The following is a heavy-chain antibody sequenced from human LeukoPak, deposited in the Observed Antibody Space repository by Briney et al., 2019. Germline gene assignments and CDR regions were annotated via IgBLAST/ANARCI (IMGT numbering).Heavy chain of an antibody. J-gene: IGHJ4*02. CDR1: GYTVTSYG. CDR3: ARDRSGYDVFDY. D-gene: IGHD5-12*01. CDR2: ISAYNGNT. Sequence: ASVKVSCKVSGYTVTSYGISWVRQAPGQGLEWMGWISAYNGNTNYAQKLQGRVTMTTDTSTSTAYMELRSLRSDDTAVYYCARDRSGYDVFDYWGQGTLVTVFS. V-gene: IGHV1-18*01.